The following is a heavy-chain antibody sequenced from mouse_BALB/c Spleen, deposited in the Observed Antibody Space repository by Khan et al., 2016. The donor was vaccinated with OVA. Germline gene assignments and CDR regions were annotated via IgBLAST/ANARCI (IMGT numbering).Heavy chain of an antibody. D-gene: IGHD2-1*01. CDR3: ARRPYGNYGFAY. CDR1: GYSFTSYW. J-gene: IGHJ3*01. V-gene: IGHV1S126*01. CDR2: IDPSDSET. Sequence: QVQLQQPGPQLVRPGASVKISCKASGYSFTSYWMHWVKQRPGQGLEWIGMIDPSDSETRLNQKFKDKATLTVDKSSSTAYMQFSSPTSEDSAGYYCARRPYGNYGFAYWGQGTLVTVAA.